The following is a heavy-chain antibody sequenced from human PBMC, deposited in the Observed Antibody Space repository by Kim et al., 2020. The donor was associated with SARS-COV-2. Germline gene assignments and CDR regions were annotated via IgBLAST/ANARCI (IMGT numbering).Heavy chain of an antibody. D-gene: IGHD6-19*01. CDR2: IYHSGST. V-gene: IGHV4-4*02. CDR3: ARMAATNYYYGMDV. Sequence: SETLSLTCAVSGGSISSSNWWSWVRQPPGKGLEWIGEIYHSGSTNYNPSLKSRVTISVDKSKNQFSLKLSSVTAADTAVYYCARMAATNYYYGMDVWGQGTTVTVSS. J-gene: IGHJ6*02. CDR1: GGSISSSNW.